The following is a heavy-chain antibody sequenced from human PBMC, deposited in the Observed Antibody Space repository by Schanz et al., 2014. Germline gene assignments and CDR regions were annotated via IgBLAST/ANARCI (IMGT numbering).Heavy chain of an antibody. CDR2: INVGNGNM. CDR3: ARGTMPGTFDI. CDR1: GGTFSSYT. Sequence: QLQLVQSGAEVKKPGSSVKVSCKLSGGTFSSYTISWMRQAPGQGLEWMGWINVGNGNMKYSQKFQGRVTITRDTSASTAYMELTSLRSEDTAVYYCARGTMPGTFDIWGQGTMVTVSS. V-gene: IGHV1-3*01. D-gene: IGHD2-2*01. J-gene: IGHJ3*02.